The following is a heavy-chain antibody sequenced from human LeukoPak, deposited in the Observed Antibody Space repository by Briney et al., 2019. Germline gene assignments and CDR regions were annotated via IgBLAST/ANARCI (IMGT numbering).Heavy chain of an antibody. CDR1: GFTFSSYA. CDR3: TLMDYDFWSGYYYFDY. Sequence: GGSLRLSCAASGFTFSSYAMSWVRQAPGKGLEWVGRIKSKTDGGTTDYAAPVKGRFTISRDDSKNTLYLQMNSLKTEDTAVYYCTLMDYDFWSGYYYFDYWGQGTLVTVSS. V-gene: IGHV3-15*01. CDR2: IKSKTDGGTT. D-gene: IGHD3-3*01. J-gene: IGHJ4*02.